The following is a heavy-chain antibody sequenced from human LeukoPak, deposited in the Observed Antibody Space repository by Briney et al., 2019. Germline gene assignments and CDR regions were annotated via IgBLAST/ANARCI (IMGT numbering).Heavy chain of an antibody. CDR1: GIILSNYG. CDR3: AKRGVVIRVILVGFHKAAYYFDS. J-gene: IGHJ4*02. V-gene: IGHV3-23*01. D-gene: IGHD3-22*01. CDR2: ISDSGGST. Sequence: GGSLRLSCAVSGIILSNYGMSWVRQAPGEGLEWVAGISDSGGSTSYADSVKGRFTISRDNPKNTLYLQMNSLRAEDTAVYFCAKRGVVIRVILVGFHKAAYYFDSWGQGALVTVSS.